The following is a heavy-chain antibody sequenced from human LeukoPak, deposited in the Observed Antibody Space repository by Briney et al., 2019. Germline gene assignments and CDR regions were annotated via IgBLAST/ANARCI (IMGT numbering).Heavy chain of an antibody. CDR1: GFTFSNAR. CDR2: IKSKTDGGTI. V-gene: IGHV3-15*01. CDR3: ATGLVGATMY. Sequence: PGGSLRLSCAAPGFTFSNARMSWVRQAPGKGLEWVGRIKSKTDGGTIDYAAPVKGRFTISRDDSKNTLHLEMNSLKTEDTAVYYCATGLVGATMYWGQGTLVTVSS. J-gene: IGHJ1*01. D-gene: IGHD1-26*01.